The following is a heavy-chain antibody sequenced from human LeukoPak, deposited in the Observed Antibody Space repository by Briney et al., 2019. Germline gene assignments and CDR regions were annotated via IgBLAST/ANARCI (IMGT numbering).Heavy chain of an antibody. CDR2: MYYSGDS. V-gene: IGHV4-59*01. Sequence: SETLSLTCNISGVPITDYYWSWIRLAPRRGLEWIGYMYYSGDSNSNPSLEGRITMSADTSTNQFSLRLTSVTAADTAIYYCARELPSTGNWFDPWGQGILVTVSS. J-gene: IGHJ5*02. CDR3: ARELPSTGNWFDP. CDR1: GVPITDYY. D-gene: IGHD1-14*01.